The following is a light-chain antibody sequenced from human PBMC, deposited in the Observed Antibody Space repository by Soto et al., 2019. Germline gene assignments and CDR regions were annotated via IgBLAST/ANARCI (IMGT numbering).Light chain of an antibody. J-gene: IGLJ3*02. CDR1: SGQSSYA. Sequence: QLVLTQSPSASASIGASVKLTCTLSSGQSSYAIAWHQQQPEKGPRYLMKLNSDGSHSKGDGIPDRFSGSSSGAERYLTISSLQSEDEADYYCQTWGTGIQGVFGGGTKLTVL. CDR3: QTWGTGIQGV. V-gene: IGLV4-69*01. CDR2: LNSDGSH.